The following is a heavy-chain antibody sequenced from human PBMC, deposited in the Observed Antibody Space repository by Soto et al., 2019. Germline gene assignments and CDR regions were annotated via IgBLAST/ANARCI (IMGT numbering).Heavy chain of an antibody. CDR2: ISYDGRNK. CDR3: EKDTATAITSYYFYGMDV. J-gene: IGHJ6*02. Sequence: QMQLVESGGGVVQPGRSLRVSCEASGFIFSTYGMHWVRQAPGKGLEWVAVISYDGRNKYYADSVRGRFTISRDNSKNTLHLQMNSLRGEDTAVYYCEKDTATAITSYYFYGMDVWGQGTTVTVSS. CDR1: GFIFSTYG. D-gene: IGHD5-12*01. V-gene: IGHV3-30*18.